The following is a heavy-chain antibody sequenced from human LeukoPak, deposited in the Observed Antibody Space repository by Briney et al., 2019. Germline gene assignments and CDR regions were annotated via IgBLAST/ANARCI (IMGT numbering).Heavy chain of an antibody. CDR2: ISAYNGNT. Sequence: ASVKVSCKASGYTFTSYGISWVRQAPGQGLEWMGWISAYNGNTNYAQKLQGSVTMTTDTSTSTAYMELRSLRSDDTAVYYCVRDRTAMVFGGWFDPWGQGTLVTVSS. J-gene: IGHJ5*02. CDR1: GYTFTSYG. CDR3: VRDRTAMVFGGWFDP. D-gene: IGHD5-18*01. V-gene: IGHV1-18*01.